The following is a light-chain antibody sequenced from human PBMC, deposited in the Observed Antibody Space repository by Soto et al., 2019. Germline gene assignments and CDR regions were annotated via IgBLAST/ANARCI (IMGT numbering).Light chain of an antibody. J-gene: IGKJ4*01. CDR1: QSVSNNY. CDR3: QQYFTSPLT. CDR2: GAS. V-gene: IGKV3-20*01. Sequence: EIVLTQSPGTLSLSPGERATLSCRASQSVSNNYLAWYQQKPGQAPRLLIYGASNRATGIPDRFSGSGSGTDFTLTISRLEPEDFAMYYCQQYFTSPLTFGGGTKVDIK.